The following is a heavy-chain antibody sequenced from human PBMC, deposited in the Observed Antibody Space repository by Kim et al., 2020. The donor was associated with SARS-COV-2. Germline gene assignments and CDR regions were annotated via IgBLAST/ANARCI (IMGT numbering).Heavy chain of an antibody. CDR1: GYTFTDYY. J-gene: IGHJ2*01. Sequence: ASVKVSCKASGYTFTDYYLHWVRQAPGQGPEWMGWINPDTGGTISAKTFKGRVIMTRDSSISTVYMDLTSLRSDDTAMYYCARGGPAAGASGDWFDLWGRGTLVTVSS. CDR3: ARGGPAAGASGDWFDL. V-gene: IGHV1-2*02. CDR2: INPDTGGT. D-gene: IGHD2-21*02.